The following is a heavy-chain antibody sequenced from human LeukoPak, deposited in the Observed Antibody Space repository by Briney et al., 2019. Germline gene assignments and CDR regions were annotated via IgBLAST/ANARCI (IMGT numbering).Heavy chain of an antibody. Sequence: QTGGSLRLSCAASGFTVSSNYMSWVRQAPGKGLEWVSAISGGGGTTYYADSVKGRFTISRDNSKNTLYLQMNSLRAEDTAVYYCAKGFYSSGWSGGYFDNWGQGTQVTVSS. CDR1: GFTVSSNY. V-gene: IGHV3-23*01. CDR3: AKGFYSSGWSGGYFDN. D-gene: IGHD6-19*01. CDR2: ISGGGGTT. J-gene: IGHJ4*02.